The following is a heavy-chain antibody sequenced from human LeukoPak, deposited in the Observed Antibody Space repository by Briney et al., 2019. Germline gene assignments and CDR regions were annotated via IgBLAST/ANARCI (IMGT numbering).Heavy chain of an antibody. CDR1: GGSFSGNY. J-gene: IGHJ5*02. CDR3: ARHADSSGYYYRFNWFDP. V-gene: IGHV4-34*01. Sequence: SETLSLTCAVYGGSFSGNYWSWIRQPPGKGLEWIGEINHSGSTNYNPSLKSRVTISIDTSKNQFSLKLSSVTAADTAVYYCARHADSSGYYYRFNWFDPWGQGTLVTVSS. D-gene: IGHD3-22*01. CDR2: INHSGST.